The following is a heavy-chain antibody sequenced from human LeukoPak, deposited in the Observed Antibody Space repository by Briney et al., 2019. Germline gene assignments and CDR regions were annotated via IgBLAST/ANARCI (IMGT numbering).Heavy chain of an antibody. Sequence: SETLSLTCAVYGGSFSGYYWSWIRQPPGKGLEWIGEINHSGSTNYNPSLKSRVTISVDTSKNQFSLKLSSVTAADTAVYHCARGRPGYCTSGVCHRGNFDYWGQGTLVTVSS. D-gene: IGHD2-8*01. CDR1: GGSFSGYY. CDR2: INHSGST. V-gene: IGHV4-34*01. J-gene: IGHJ4*02. CDR3: ARGRPGYCTSGVCHRGNFDY.